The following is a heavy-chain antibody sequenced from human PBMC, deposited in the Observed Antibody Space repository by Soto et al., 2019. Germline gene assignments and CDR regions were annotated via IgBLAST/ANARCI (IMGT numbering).Heavy chain of an antibody. CDR1: GFTFSSYA. V-gene: IGHV3-23*01. CDR3: AKDGGNVCSGGTCYFQAPDY. J-gene: IGHJ4*02. D-gene: IGHD2-15*01. Sequence: EVQLLESGGGLVQPGGSLRLSCAASGFTFSSYAMSWVRQAPGKGLEWVSGIDGSGRNTYYADSVKGRFTISRDNSKNTLSVQMDSLRVEDTALYYCAKDGGNVCSGGTCYFQAPDYWGQGTLVTVSS. CDR2: IDGSGRNT.